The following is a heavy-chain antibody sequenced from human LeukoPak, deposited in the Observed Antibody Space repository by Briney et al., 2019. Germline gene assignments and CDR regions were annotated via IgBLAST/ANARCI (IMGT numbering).Heavy chain of an antibody. D-gene: IGHD2-15*01. CDR1: GFTFSSYW. Sequence: GGSLRLSCAASGFTFSSYWMSWVRQAPGKGLEWVANIKQDGNEKYYVDSVKGRFTISRDNSKNTLYLQMNSLRAEDTAVYYCAKVVVAATLFDYWGQGTLVTVSS. V-gene: IGHV3-7*03. J-gene: IGHJ4*02. CDR2: IKQDGNEK. CDR3: AKVVVAATLFDY.